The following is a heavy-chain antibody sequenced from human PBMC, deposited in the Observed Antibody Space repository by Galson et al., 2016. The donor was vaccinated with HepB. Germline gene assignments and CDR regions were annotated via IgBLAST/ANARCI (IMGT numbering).Heavy chain of an antibody. Sequence: SVKVSCKAPGHSFRSYYMHWVRQAPGQGLEWMGIINPSVGSTNYAERFKGRVTMTRDTSTSTVYMELSSLKSEDTAKYYCAKFDSGGSNYYYGMDVWGQGTTVTVSS. CDR3: AKFDSGGSNYYYGMDV. J-gene: IGHJ6*02. CDR2: INPSVGST. D-gene: IGHD4-23*01. V-gene: IGHV1-46*01. CDR1: GHSFRSYY.